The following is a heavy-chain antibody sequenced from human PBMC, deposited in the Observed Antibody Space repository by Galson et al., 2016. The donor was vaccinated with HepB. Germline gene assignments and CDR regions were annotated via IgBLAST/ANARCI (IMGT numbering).Heavy chain of an antibody. J-gene: IGHJ4*02. Sequence: SLRLSCAASGFSFTNYTMHWVRQAPGKGLGWVSVITYDGRNRFYADSVKGRFTIARDNSKSTLFLQMNSLRAEDTAVYYCARDRIPVTGTDYFDYWGQGARVTVSS. CDR3: ARDRIPVTGTDYFDY. CDR1: GFSFTNYT. V-gene: IGHV3-30*03. D-gene: IGHD6-19*01. CDR2: ITYDGRNR.